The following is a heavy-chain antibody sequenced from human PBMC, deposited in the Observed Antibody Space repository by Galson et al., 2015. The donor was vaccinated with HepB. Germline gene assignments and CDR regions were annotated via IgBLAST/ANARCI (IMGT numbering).Heavy chain of an antibody. J-gene: IGHJ6*04. CDR3: ARETSSGLVSYLDA. CDR2: INAGNDNT. CDR1: GNTLINYA. D-gene: IGHD3/OR15-3a*01. Sequence: SVKVSCKASGNTLINYALHWVRQAPGQGLEWMGWINAGNDNTRYSQKFQGRLTITRDTSARSAYMDLGSLTFEDTAVYYCARETSSGLVSYLDAWGKGTTVTVSS. V-gene: IGHV1-3*01.